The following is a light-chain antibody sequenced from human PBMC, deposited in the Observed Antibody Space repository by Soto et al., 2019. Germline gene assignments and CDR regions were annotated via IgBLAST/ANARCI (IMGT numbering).Light chain of an antibody. CDR3: CAYADSNIFV. CDR1: SSDVGSYDL. CDR2: GVN. Sequence: QSALTQPASVYGSPGQSITISCTGTSSDVGSYDLVSWYQQRPGKAPKLLIYGVNKRPSGVSTRFSGSKSGNTASLTISDLQAEDEADFYCCAYADSNIFVFGTGTKVTV. V-gene: IGLV2-23*02. J-gene: IGLJ1*01.